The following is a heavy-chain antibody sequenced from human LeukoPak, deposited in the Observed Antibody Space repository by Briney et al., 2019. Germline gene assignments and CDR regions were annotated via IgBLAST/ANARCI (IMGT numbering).Heavy chain of an antibody. Sequence: GGSLRLSCAASGFTFSTYWMHWVRQAPGKGLVWVSLINSGGSSANYADSVKGRFTISRDNAKTTLYLQMDSLRAEDTAVYYCARGKAPTAFNWPDPWGQGTLVTVSS. D-gene: IGHD3-3*02. J-gene: IGHJ5*02. CDR2: INSGGSSA. CDR1: GFTFSTYW. V-gene: IGHV3-74*01. CDR3: ARGKAPTAFNWPDP.